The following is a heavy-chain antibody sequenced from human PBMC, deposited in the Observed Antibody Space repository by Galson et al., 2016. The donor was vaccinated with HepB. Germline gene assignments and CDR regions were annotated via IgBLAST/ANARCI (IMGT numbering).Heavy chain of an antibody. V-gene: IGHV5-10-1*01. D-gene: IGHD6-13*01. CDR3: AGHDSSTWYSAFDS. CDR2: IDPSDSNI. J-gene: IGHJ3*02. Sequence: QSGAEVKKPGESLRISCKGSGYSFTSYWISWVRQMPGKGLEWMGRIDPSDSNINYSPSFQGHVTISTDKSISTAYLQWSSLKASDTAMYYCAGHDSSTWYSAFDSWGQGTMVTVSS. CDR1: GYSFTSYW.